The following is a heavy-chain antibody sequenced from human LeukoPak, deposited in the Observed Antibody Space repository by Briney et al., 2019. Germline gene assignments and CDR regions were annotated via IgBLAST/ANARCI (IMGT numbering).Heavy chain of an antibody. D-gene: IGHD3-22*01. CDR1: GFTFSSYW. CDR2: INSDGSST. J-gene: IGHJ4*02. CDR3: ARRYFYDSSTYYPLDY. V-gene: IGHV3-74*01. Sequence: PGGSLRLSCAASGFTFSSYWMHWVRQAPGKGLVWVSRINSDGSSTTYADSVKGRFTISRDNAKSTLYLQMNSLRAEDTAVYYCARRYFYDSSTYYPLDYWGQGTLVTVSS.